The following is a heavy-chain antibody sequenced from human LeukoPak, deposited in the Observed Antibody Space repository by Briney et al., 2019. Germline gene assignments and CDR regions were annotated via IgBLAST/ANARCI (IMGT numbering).Heavy chain of an antibody. Sequence: GSLRLSCVASGFSVSNYYMSWVRQAPGKGLEWVSVIYTGGSTHYVYSVKGRFTISRDNSKNTLYLQMNSLRAEDTAMYYCASRNPWGQGTPVTVSS. CDR2: IYTGGST. V-gene: IGHV3-53*01. CDR3: ASRNP. J-gene: IGHJ5*02. CDR1: GFSVSNYY.